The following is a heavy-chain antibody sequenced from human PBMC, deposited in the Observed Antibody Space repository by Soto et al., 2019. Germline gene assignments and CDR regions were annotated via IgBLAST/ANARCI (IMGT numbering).Heavy chain of an antibody. V-gene: IGHV3-73*01. D-gene: IGHD5-18*01. J-gene: IGHJ6*02. CDR3: TSGAPTRGYSYGYLFVYYSGMDV. CDR1: GFTFSGSA. Sequence: GSLRLSCAASGFTFSGSAMQWVLQASGKGLEWVGRIRSKANSYATAYAASVKGRFTISRDDSKNTAYLQMNSQKTEDSAVYYCTSGAPTRGYSYGYLFVYYSGMDVWGQGTPVTVSS. CDR2: IRSKANSYAT.